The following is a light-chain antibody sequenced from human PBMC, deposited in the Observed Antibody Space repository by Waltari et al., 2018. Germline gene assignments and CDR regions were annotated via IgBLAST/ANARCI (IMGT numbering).Light chain of an antibody. CDR1: QAITNY. Sequence: DIQLTQSPSSLSASIGDRVTITCQASQAITNYLNWYQQKPGKAPELLIHDASSLETGVPSRFSGSQSGTRFTLTISSLQPEDVGTYFCQRYDNLPIFAFGPGT. CDR3: QRYDNLPIFA. J-gene: IGKJ3*01. V-gene: IGKV1-33*01. CDR2: DAS.